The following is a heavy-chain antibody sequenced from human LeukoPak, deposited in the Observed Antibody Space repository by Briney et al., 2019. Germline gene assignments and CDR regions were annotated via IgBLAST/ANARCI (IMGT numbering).Heavy chain of an antibody. J-gene: IGHJ4*02. CDR3: ARGWKQWLVQVY. CDR2: MNPNSGNT. Sequence: GASVKVSCKASGYTFTSYDINGVRQATGQGLEWMGWMNPNSGNTGYAQKFQGRVTMTRNTSISTAYMELSSLRSEDTAVYYCARGWKQWLVQVYWGQGTLVTVSS. CDR1: GYTFTSYD. V-gene: IGHV1-8*01. D-gene: IGHD6-19*01.